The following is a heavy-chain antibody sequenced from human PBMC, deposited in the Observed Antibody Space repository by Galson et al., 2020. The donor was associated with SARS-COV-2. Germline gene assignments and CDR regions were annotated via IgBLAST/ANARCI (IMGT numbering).Heavy chain of an antibody. CDR3: AAPDCSSTSCYDAFDI. Sequence: SVKVSCKASGFTFTSSAVQWVRQARGQRLEWIGWIVVGSGNTNYAQKFQERVTITRDMSTSTAYMELSSLRFEDTAVYYCAAPDCSSTSCYDAFDIWGQGTMVTVSS. J-gene: IGHJ3*02. CDR2: IVVGSGNT. CDR1: GFTFTSSA. V-gene: IGHV1-58*01. D-gene: IGHD2-2*01.